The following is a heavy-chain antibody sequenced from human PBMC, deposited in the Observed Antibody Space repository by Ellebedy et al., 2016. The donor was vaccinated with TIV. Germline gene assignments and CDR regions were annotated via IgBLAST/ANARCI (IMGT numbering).Heavy chain of an antibody. CDR2: IWYDGSNK. D-gene: IGHD4-17*01. Sequence: GESLKISCAASGFTFSSYGMHWVRQAPGKGLEWVAVIWYDGSNKYYADSVKGRFTISRDNSKNTLYLQMNSLRAEDTAVYYCARDGGNVAHDYGDYGAFDIWGQGTMVTVSS. J-gene: IGHJ3*02. V-gene: IGHV3-33*01. CDR3: ARDGGNVAHDYGDYGAFDI. CDR1: GFTFSSYG.